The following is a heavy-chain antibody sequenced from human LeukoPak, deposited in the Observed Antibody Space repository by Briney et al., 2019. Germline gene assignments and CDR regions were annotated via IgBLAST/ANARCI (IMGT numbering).Heavy chain of an antibody. V-gene: IGHV4-61*02. CDR3: ARAETIRDNWFDP. CDR2: IYTSGST. CDR1: GGSISSGSYY. J-gene: IGHJ5*02. D-gene: IGHD3-3*01. Sequence: SETLSLTCTVSGGSISSGSYYWRWIRQPAGKGLEWIGRIYTSGSTNYNPSLKSRVTISVDTSKNQFSLKLSSVTAADTAVYYCARAETIRDNWFDPWGQGTLVTVSS.